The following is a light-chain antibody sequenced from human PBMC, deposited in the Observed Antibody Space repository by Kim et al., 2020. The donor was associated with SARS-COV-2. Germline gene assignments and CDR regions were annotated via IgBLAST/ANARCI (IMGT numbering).Light chain of an antibody. J-gene: IGKJ1*01. CDR3: QQLGITPRT. V-gene: IGKV3-20*01. CDR1: QSVSDNY. CDR2: SAS. Sequence: VLTQSPRTLSLSPGERATLSCRARQSVSDNYLAWYQQKRGQAPRLLIYSASTRATGIPYKFSGSGSETDFTLTINRLEPEDFAVYYCQQLGITPRTFGQGTKVDIK.